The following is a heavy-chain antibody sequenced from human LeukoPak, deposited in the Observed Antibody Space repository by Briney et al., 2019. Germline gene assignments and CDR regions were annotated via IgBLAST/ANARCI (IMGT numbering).Heavy chain of an antibody. CDR2: INPHSGGI. Sequence: ASVKVSCKDSGYTFTGYYMHWVRQAPGPGLEWMGWINPHSGGINYAQKFQGRVTMTGDTSISTAYMELNRLTSDDTAVYYCARDRAELNYYGSGSYSAFDAFDKWGQGTMVTVSS. V-gene: IGHV1-2*02. D-gene: IGHD3-10*01. J-gene: IGHJ3*02. CDR3: ARDRAELNYYGSGSYSAFDAFDK. CDR1: GYTFTGYY.